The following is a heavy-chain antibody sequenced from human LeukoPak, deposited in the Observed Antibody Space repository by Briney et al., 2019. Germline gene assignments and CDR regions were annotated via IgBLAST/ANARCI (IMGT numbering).Heavy chain of an antibody. CDR3: AKNELTGYYNWFDP. Sequence: PGRSLRLSCAASGFTFSSYGMHWVRQAPGKGLEWVAVISYDGSNKYYADSVKGRFTISRDNSKNTLYLQMNSLRAEDTAVYYCAKNELTGYYNWFDPWGQGTLVTVSS. J-gene: IGHJ5*02. V-gene: IGHV3-30*18. CDR1: GFTFSSYG. D-gene: IGHD3-9*01. CDR2: ISYDGSNK.